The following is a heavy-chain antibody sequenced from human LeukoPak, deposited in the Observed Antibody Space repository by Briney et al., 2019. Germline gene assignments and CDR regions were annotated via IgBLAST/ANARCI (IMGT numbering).Heavy chain of an antibody. J-gene: IGHJ4*02. V-gene: IGHV4-34*01. CDR1: GGSFSGYN. D-gene: IGHD6-19*01. CDR3: ASPQEQWLDSSYYFDY. CDR2: INHSGST. Sequence: SETLSLTCAVSGGSFSGYNWSWMRQPPGKGVEGMGEINHSGSTNYNPSLKSRVTISVDTSKNQFSLKLSSVTAADTAVYYCASPQEQWLDSSYYFDYWGQGTLDTVSS.